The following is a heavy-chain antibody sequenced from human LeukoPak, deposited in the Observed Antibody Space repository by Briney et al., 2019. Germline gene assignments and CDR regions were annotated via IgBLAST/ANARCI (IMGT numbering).Heavy chain of an antibody. Sequence: SVKVSCKASGGTFSSYAISGGRQAPGQGLEWMGRIITILVIANYAQKFQGRVTITADKSTSTAYMELSSLRSEDTAVYYCTRVPIAAAAPFDYWGQGTLVTVSS. CDR1: GGTFSSYA. J-gene: IGHJ4*02. CDR2: IITILVIA. V-gene: IGHV1-69*04. D-gene: IGHD6-13*01. CDR3: TRVPIAAAAPFDY.